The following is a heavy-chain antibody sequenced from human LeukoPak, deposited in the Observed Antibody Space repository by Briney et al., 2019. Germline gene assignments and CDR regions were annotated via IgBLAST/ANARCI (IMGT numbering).Heavy chain of an antibody. CDR1: GYTFTGYY. J-gene: IGHJ5*02. D-gene: IGHD6-13*01. V-gene: IGHV1-2*02. CDR3: ARDWGTGYSSSWYWFDP. Sequence: EASVKVSCKASGYTFTGYYMHLVRQAPGQGLEWMGWINPNSGGTNYAQKFQGRVTMTRDTSISTAYMELSRLRSDDTAVYYCARDWGTGYSSSWYWFDPWGQGTLVTVSS. CDR2: INPNSGGT.